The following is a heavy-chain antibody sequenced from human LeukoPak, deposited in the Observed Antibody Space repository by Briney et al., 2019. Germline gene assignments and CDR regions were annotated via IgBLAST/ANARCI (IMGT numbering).Heavy chain of an antibody. J-gene: IGHJ3*02. D-gene: IGHD4-17*01. CDR3: ARDRELSYGDTLGWAFDI. V-gene: IGHV1-46*01. CDR1: GYTFTSYY. CDR2: INPSGGST. Sequence: ASVKVSCKASGYTFTSYYMHWVRQAPGQGLEWMGIINPSGGSTSYAQKFQDRVTMTRDTSTSTVYMELSSLRSEDTAVYYCARDRELSYGDTLGWAFDIWGQGTMVTVSS.